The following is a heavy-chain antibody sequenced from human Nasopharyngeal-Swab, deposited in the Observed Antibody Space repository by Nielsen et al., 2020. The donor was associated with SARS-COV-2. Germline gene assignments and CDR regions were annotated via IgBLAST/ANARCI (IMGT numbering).Heavy chain of an antibody. CDR1: GYSFTSYW. CDR2: IYPGDSDT. V-gene: IGHV5-51*01. J-gene: IGHJ3*02. D-gene: IGHD6-6*01. CDR3: ARDEGVYSSSSRGAFDI. Sequence: GESLKISCKGSGYSFTSYWLGWVRQMPGKGLEWMGIIYPGDSDTRYSPSFQGQVTISADKSISTAYLQWSSLKASDTAMYYCARDEGVYSSSSRGAFDIWGQGTMVTVSS.